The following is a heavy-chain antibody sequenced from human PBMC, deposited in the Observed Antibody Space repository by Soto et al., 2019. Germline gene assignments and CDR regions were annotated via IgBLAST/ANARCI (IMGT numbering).Heavy chain of an antibody. CDR2: IYYIGST. J-gene: IGHJ4*02. V-gene: IGHV4-30-4*01. CDR1: GGSISSGDYY. D-gene: IGHD3-9*01. CDR3: ARGPDILTGFDY. Sequence: SETLSLTCTVSGGSISSGDYYWSWIRQPPGKGLELIGHIYYIGSTYYNPSLKSRLTMSVDTSKNQFSLRLSSVTAADTAVYYCARGPDILTGFDYWGQGTQVTVSS.